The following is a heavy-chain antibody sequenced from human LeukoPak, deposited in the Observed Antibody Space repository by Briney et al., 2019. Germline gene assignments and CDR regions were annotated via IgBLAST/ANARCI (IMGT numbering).Heavy chain of an antibody. J-gene: IGHJ3*02. CDR1: GFTFSGSA. D-gene: IGHD2-15*01. CDR2: IRSKANSYAT. Sequence: GGSLRLXCAASGFTFSGSAMHWVRQASGKGLEWVGRIRSKANSYATAYAASVKGRFTISRDDSKSTAYLQMNSLKTEDTAVYYCTSRLTRGYCSGGSCYGDDAFDIWGQGTMVTVSS. V-gene: IGHV3-73*01. CDR3: TSRLTRGYCSGGSCYGDDAFDI.